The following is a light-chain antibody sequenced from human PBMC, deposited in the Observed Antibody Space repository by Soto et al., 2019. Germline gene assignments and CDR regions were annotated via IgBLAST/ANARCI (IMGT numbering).Light chain of an antibody. CDR1: QSISSW. J-gene: IGKJ4*01. CDR2: KAS. Sequence: DIPMTQSPSTLSASVGDRVTITCRASQSISSWLAWYQQKPGKAPKLLIYKASSLESGVPSRFSGSGSGTEFTLTISSLQPDDFATYYCQQYNSYLLTFGGGTKVEIK. V-gene: IGKV1-5*03. CDR3: QQYNSYLLT.